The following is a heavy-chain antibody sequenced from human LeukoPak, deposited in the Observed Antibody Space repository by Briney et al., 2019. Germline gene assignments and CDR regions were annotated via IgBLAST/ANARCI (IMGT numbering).Heavy chain of an antibody. Sequence: GGSLRLXCAASGFTFSSYSMNWVRQAPGKGLEWVSSISSSSSCIYYADSVKGRFTISRDNAKNSLYLQMNSLRAEDTAVYYCARDGPYSSSVDYWGQGTLVTVSS. CDR1: GFTFSSYS. CDR2: ISSSSSCI. V-gene: IGHV3-21*01. D-gene: IGHD6-6*01. CDR3: ARDGPYSSSVDY. J-gene: IGHJ4*02.